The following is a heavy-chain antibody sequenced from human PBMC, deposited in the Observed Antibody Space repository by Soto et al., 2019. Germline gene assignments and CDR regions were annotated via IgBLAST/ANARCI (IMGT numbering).Heavy chain of an antibody. D-gene: IGHD4-17*01. CDR1: GYTFTNYD. V-gene: IGHV1-8*01. CDR3: ARGRSSYGDYINWYFAL. J-gene: IGHJ2*01. Sequence: QVQLVQSGAEVKKPGASVKVSCKASGYTFTNYDINWVRQATGQGLEWVGWMNPNSGHTGFAQKFQGRVTMTRDTSISTAYMELSSLSSEDTAVYYCARGRSSYGDYINWYFALWGRGTLVTVSS. CDR2: MNPNSGHT.